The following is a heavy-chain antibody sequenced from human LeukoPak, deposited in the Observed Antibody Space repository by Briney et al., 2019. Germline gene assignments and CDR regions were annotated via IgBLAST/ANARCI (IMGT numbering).Heavy chain of an antibody. CDR1: GCSISSYY. V-gene: IGHV4-4*07. CDR2: INTSGST. CDR3: AREGGDPRWLDP. Sequence: SETLSLTCTVSGCSISSYYWTWIRQSAGKGLEWIGRINTSGSTNYNPSLRSRVTMSVNTSKNQFSLNLTSVTAADTAVYSCAREGGDPRWLDPWGQGTLVTVSS. J-gene: IGHJ5*02. D-gene: IGHD6-25*01.